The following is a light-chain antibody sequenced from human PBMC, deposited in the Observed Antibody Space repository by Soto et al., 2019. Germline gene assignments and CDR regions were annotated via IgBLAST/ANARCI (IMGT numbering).Light chain of an antibody. V-gene: IGKV1-5*01. J-gene: IGKJ1*01. Sequence: EIQITQSPSTLSASVGGRVTITCRASQSISSWLAWYQQKPGKAPKLLIYDASSLESGVPSRFSGSGSGTEFSLTISSMQPDDFATYYCQQYNSHWTFGQGTKVDIK. CDR1: QSISSW. CDR3: QQYNSHWT. CDR2: DAS.